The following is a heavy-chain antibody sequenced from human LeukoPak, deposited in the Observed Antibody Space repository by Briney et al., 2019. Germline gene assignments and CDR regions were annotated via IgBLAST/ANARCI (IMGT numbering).Heavy chain of an antibody. CDR3: ARVAHYYDSSGYYGY. CDR2: INPSGGST. J-gene: IGHJ4*02. V-gene: IGHV1-46*01. Sequence: GASVKVSCKASGYTFTSYYMHWVRQAPGQGLEWMGMINPSGGSTSYAQKFQGRVTMTRDTSTSTVYMELSSLRSEDTAVYYCARVAHYYDSSGYYGYWGQGTLVTVSS. CDR1: GYTFTSYY. D-gene: IGHD3-22*01.